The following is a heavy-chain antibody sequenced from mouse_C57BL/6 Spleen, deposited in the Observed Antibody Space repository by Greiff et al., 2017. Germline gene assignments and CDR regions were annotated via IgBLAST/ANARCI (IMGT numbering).Heavy chain of an antibody. V-gene: IGHV1-52*01. D-gene: IGHD2-3*01. CDR2: IDPSDSDT. CDR3: ARSGDGYYFDY. Sequence: QVQLQQPGAELVRPGSSVKLSCKASGYTFTSCWMHWVKQRPIQGLEWIGNIDPSDSDTHYNQKFKDKATLTGDKSSSTAYMQLSSLTSEDSAVYYCARSGDGYYFDYWGQGTTLTVSS. CDR1: GYTFTSCW. J-gene: IGHJ2*01.